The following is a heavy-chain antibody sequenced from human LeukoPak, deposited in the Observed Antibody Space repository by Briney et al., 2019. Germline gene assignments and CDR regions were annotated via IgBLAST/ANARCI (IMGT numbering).Heavy chain of an antibody. D-gene: IGHD4-17*01. CDR2: ISAYNGNT. CDR1: GYTFTSYG. Sequence: ASVKVSCKASGYTFTSYGISWVRQAPGQGLEWMGWISAYNGNTNYAQKLQGRVTMTTDTSTSTAYMELRSLRSDDTAVYYCARGNGDYSYYYYGMDVWGQGTTVTVSS. V-gene: IGHV1-18*01. J-gene: IGHJ6*02. CDR3: ARGNGDYSYYYYGMDV.